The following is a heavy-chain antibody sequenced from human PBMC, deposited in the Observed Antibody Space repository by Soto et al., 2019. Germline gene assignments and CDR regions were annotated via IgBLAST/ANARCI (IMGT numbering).Heavy chain of an antibody. CDR3: ARGWYTYYYGSGSTNYYYYYGMDV. CDR1: GYTFTSYA. J-gene: IGHJ6*02. D-gene: IGHD3-10*01. CDR2: INAGNGNT. V-gene: IGHV1-3*01. Sequence: VASVKVSCKASGYTFTSYAMHWVRQAPGQRLEWMGWINAGNGNTKYSQKFQGRVTITRDTSASTAYMELSSLRSEDTAVYYCARGWYTYYYGSGSTNYYYYYGMDVWGQGTTVTVSS.